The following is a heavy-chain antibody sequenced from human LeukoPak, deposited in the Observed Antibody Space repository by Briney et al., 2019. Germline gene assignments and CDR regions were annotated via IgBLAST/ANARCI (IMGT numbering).Heavy chain of an antibody. CDR2: INHSGST. J-gene: IGHJ6*03. CDR1: GGSFSGYY. Sequence: SETLSLTCAVYGGSFSGYYWSWIRQPPGKGLEWIGEINHSGSTNYNPSLKSRVTISVDTPKNQFSLKLSSVTAADTAVYYCARLWGPKFYMDVWGKGTTVTVSS. V-gene: IGHV4-34*01. D-gene: IGHD3-16*01. CDR3: ARLWGPKFYMDV.